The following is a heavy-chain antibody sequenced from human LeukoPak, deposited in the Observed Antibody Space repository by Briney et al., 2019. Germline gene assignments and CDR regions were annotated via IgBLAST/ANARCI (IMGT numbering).Heavy chain of an antibody. V-gene: IGHV3-7*03. CDR1: GFTFSSYW. D-gene: IGHD5-12*01. Sequence: GGSLRLSCAASGFTFSSYWISWVRQAPGKGLEWVANIKQDGSEKYYVDSVKGRFTISRDNAKNSLYLQMTSLRAEDTAVYYCARGGYSGYDFAYWGQGTLVTVSS. J-gene: IGHJ4*02. CDR3: ARGGYSGYDFAY. CDR2: IKQDGSEK.